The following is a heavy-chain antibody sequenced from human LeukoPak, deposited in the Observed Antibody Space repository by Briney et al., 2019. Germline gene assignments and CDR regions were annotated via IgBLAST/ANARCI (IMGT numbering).Heavy chain of an antibody. J-gene: IGHJ4*02. Sequence: GRSLRLSCAASGFTFSSYAMHWVRQAPGKGLEWVAVISYDGSNKYYADSVKGRFTISRDNSKNTLYLQMNSLRAEDTAVYYCARVFLRVYWGQGTLVTVSS. D-gene: IGHD3-16*01. CDR3: ARVFLRVY. CDR2: ISYDGSNK. V-gene: IGHV3-30-3*01. CDR1: GFTFSSYA.